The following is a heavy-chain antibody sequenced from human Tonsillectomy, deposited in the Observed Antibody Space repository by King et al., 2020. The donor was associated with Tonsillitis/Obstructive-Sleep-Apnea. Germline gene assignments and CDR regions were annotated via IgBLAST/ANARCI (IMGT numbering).Heavy chain of an antibody. D-gene: IGHD3-3*01. CDR3: ARVPVTYYDFWSGYYSPAYYYYMDV. J-gene: IGHJ6*03. CDR1: GGSISSYY. Sequence: QLQESGPGLVKPSETLSLTCTVSGGSISSYYWSWIRQPPGKGLEWSVYIYYSGSTTYNPSLKSRVTISVDTSKNQFSLKLGSVTAADTAVYYCARVPVTYYDFWSGYYSPAYYYYMDVWGKGTTVTVSS. CDR2: IYYSGST. V-gene: IGHV4-59*01.